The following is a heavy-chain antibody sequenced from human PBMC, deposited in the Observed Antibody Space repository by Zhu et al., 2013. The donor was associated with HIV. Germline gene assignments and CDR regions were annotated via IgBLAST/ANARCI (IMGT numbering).Heavy chain of an antibody. D-gene: IGHD4-17*01. J-gene: IGHJ5*02. CDR2: IYYSGST. CDR3: ARGQPTVTTKANWFDP. V-gene: IGHV4-59*01. CDR1: GGSISSYY. Sequence: QVQLQESGPGLVKPSETLSLTCTVSGGSISSYYWSWIRQPPGKGLEWIGYIYYSGSTNYNPSLKSRVTISVDTSKNQFSLKLSSVTAADTAVYYCARGQPTVTTKANWFDPWGQGTLVTVSS.